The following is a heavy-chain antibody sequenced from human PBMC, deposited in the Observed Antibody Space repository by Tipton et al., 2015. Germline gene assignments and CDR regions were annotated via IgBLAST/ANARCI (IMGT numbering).Heavy chain of an antibody. D-gene: IGHD5-24*01. CDR3: ARDLEHGMDV. V-gene: IGHV4-59*01. Sequence: LSLTCSVSSDSISKYYWSWIRQPPGKGLEWIGYISYTDGAHYNPALKSRVTISVDTSKNQFSLTLNSVAAADTAVYYCARDLEHGMDVWGHGTTVTVSS. CDR2: ISYTDGA. J-gene: IGHJ6*02. CDR1: SDSISKYY.